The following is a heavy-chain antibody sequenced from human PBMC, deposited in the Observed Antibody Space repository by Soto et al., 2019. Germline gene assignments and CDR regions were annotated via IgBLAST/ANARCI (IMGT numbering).Heavy chain of an antibody. D-gene: IGHD5-18*01. CDR3: ARALKYSDGLEYYYYYYGMDV. V-gene: IGHV4-59*08. J-gene: IGHJ6*02. CDR1: GDSISTDY. CDR2: IYYGGST. Sequence: PSETLSLTCTVSGDSISTDYWSWIRQSPGKGLEWIGFIYYGGSTNYNPSLKSRVTISVDTPKNQFSLKLSSVTAADTAVYYCARALKYSDGLEYYYYYYGMDVWGQGTTVPVSS.